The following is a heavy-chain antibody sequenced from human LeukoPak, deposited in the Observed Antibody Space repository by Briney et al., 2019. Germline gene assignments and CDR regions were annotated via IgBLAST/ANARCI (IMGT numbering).Heavy chain of an antibody. Sequence: ASVKVSCKASGYIFTGYYMHWVRQAPGQGLEWMGWINPNSGGTNYAQKFQGRVTMTRDTSISTAYMELSRPRSDDTAVYYCARDIRYCSSTSCNGYYYYYGMDVWGQGTTVTVSS. CDR2: INPNSGGT. CDR3: ARDIRYCSSTSCNGYYYYYGMDV. CDR1: GYIFTGYY. V-gene: IGHV1-2*02. J-gene: IGHJ6*02. D-gene: IGHD2-2*01.